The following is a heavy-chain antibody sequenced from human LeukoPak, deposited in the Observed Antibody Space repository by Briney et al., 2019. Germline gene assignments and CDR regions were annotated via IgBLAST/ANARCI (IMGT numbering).Heavy chain of an antibody. CDR3: ARGEAVQDS. V-gene: IGHV4-34*01. D-gene: IGHD6-19*01. CDR2: INHGGST. J-gene: IGHJ4*02. CDR1: GVSFSDYY. Sequence: SETLSLTCAVHGVSFSDYYWSWIRQSPGKGLEWIGEINHGGSTNYNPSLKSRVTISIDTSKNQFSLKLNSVTAADTAVYYCARGEAVQDSWGQGTLVTVSS.